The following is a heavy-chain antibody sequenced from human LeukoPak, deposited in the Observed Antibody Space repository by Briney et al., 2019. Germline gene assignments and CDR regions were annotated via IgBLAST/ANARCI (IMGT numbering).Heavy chain of an antibody. Sequence: SGGSLRLSCAASGFTFSSYGMHWVRQAPGKGLEWVAVIWYDGSNKYYADSVKGRFTISRDNSKNTLYLQMNSLRAEDTAVYYCAKEDRHDYYDSSGYIDYWGQGTLVTVSS. CDR2: IWYDGSNK. V-gene: IGHV3-33*06. J-gene: IGHJ4*02. CDR3: AKEDRHDYYDSSGYIDY. CDR1: GFTFSSYG. D-gene: IGHD3-22*01.